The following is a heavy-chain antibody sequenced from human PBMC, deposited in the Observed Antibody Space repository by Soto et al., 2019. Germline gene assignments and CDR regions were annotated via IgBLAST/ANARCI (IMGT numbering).Heavy chain of an antibody. CDR1: GFTFDDYA. V-gene: IGHV3-9*01. Sequence: EVQLVESGGGLVQPGRSLRLSCAASGFTFDDYAMHWVRQAPGKGLEWVSGVGWNGALVGYADSVKGRVTISRDNAKNYLYLQMNSMRAEDTALYYCVKDESIKLFWGGMDVWGQGTTVTVSS. CDR3: VKDESIKLFWGGMDV. CDR2: VGWNGALV. J-gene: IGHJ6*02. D-gene: IGHD3-16*01.